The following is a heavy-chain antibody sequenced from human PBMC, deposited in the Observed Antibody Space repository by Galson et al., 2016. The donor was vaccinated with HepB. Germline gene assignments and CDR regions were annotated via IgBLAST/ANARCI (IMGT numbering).Heavy chain of an antibody. CDR2: LFPIFGTA. J-gene: IGHJ5*02. CDR1: GGTFSSYM. D-gene: IGHD3-10*01. Sequence: SVKVSCKASGGTFSSYMINWVRQAPGQGPEWMGGLFPIFGTADYAQKFQGRLTITANESTSTAYMELSSLTSDDTAVYYCASRGALPTGWFDPWGQGTLVTVSS. V-gene: IGHV1-69*13. CDR3: ASRGALPTGWFDP.